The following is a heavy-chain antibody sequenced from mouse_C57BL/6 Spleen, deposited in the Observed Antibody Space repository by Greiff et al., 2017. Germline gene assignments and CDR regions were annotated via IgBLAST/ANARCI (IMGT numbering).Heavy chain of an antibody. V-gene: IGHV5-4*01. D-gene: IGHD1-1*01. J-gene: IGHJ3*01. CDR1: GFTFSSYA. CDR3: ARDRENYGSSPWFAY. Sequence: EVKLMESGGGLVKPGGSLKLSCAASGFTFSSYAMSWVRQTPEKRLEWVATISDGGSYTYYTDNVKGRFNIPRDNAKNNLYLQMSHLKSEDTAMYYCARDRENYGSSPWFAYGGQGTLVTVSA. CDR2: ISDGGSYT.